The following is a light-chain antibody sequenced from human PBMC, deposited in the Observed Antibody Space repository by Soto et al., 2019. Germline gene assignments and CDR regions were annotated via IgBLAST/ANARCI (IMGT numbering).Light chain of an antibody. J-gene: IGKJ1*01. V-gene: IGKV3-15*01. CDR2: GAS. Sequence: EIVMTQSPATLSVSPGERATLSCRASQSVSSNLAWYQQKPGQAPRLLIYGASTRATGIPCRLSGSGSGTEFTLTISSLQSEDFAVYYCQQYNNWPPWTFGQGTKVEIK. CDR1: QSVSSN. CDR3: QQYNNWPPWT.